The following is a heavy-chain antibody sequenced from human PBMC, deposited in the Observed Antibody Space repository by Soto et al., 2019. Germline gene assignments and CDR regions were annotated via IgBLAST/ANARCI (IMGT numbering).Heavy chain of an antibody. CDR1: GFIFSSYG. V-gene: IGHV3-30*18. CDR3: AKDEGHCSGGSCYSPGY. CDR2: ISYDGSNK. J-gene: IGHJ4*02. Sequence: QVQLVESGGGVVQPGRSLRLSCAASGFIFSSYGMHWVRQAPGKGLEWVIVISYDGSNKYYADSVKGRFTISRDNSKNALYLEMSSLTAEDTAVYYCAKDEGHCSGGSCYSPGYWGQGTLVTVSS. D-gene: IGHD2-15*01.